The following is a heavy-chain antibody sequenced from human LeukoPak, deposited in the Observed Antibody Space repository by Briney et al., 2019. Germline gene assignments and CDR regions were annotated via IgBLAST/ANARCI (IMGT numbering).Heavy chain of an antibody. Sequence: SETLSLTCAVSGGSISSGGYSWSWIRQPPGKGLEWIGYIYRSGSTYYNPSLKSRVTISVDRSKNQFSLKLSSVTAADTAVYYCAREASNCSSTSCYRYWFDPWGQGTLVTVSS. J-gene: IGHJ5*02. V-gene: IGHV4-30-2*01. CDR1: GGSISSGGYS. CDR2: IYRSGST. D-gene: IGHD2-2*01. CDR3: AREASNCSSTSCYRYWFDP.